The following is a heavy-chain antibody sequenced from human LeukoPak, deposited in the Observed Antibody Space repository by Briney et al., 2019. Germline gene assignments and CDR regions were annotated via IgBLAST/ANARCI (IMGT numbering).Heavy chain of an antibody. J-gene: IGHJ4*02. CDR3: ARGGERKFAGPHGY. CDR2: IYTSGST. CDR1: GGSISSYY. Sequence: PSETLSLTCTVSGGSISSYYWSWIRQPAGKGLEWIGRIYTSGSTNYNPSLKSRVTMSVDTSKNQFSLELSSVTAADTAVYYCARGGERKFAGPHGYWGQGTLVTVSS. D-gene: IGHD3-16*01. V-gene: IGHV4-4*07.